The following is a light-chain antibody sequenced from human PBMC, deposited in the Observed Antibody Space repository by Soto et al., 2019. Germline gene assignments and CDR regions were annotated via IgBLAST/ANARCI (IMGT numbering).Light chain of an antibody. CDR2: GAS. Sequence: EIVMTQSPATLSVSPGERATLSCRASQSVSSNLAWYQQKPGQAPRLLIYGASTRATGIPARFSGSGSGTEFTLTISSLQSEDFAVYYCQKYNNWPSRTFGQGTKVDIK. V-gene: IGKV3-15*01. J-gene: IGKJ1*01. CDR3: QKYNNWPSRT. CDR1: QSVSSN.